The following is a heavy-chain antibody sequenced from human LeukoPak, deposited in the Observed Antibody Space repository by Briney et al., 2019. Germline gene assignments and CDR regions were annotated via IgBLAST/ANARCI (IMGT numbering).Heavy chain of an antibody. V-gene: IGHV1-18*01. D-gene: IGHD6-19*01. CDR3: ARESGSGAFDI. J-gene: IGHJ3*02. Sequence: ASVKVSCKASGYTFTKYGVSWVRQAPGQGLEWMGWISAYNGDIKYAQRGKGRVTMTTDTSTSTVYMELRSLRSDDTAVYYCARESGSGAFDIWGQGTMVTVSS. CDR1: GYTFTKYG. CDR2: ISAYNGDI.